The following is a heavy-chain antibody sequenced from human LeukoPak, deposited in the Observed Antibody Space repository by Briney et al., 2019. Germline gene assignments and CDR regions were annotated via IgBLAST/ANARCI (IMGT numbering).Heavy chain of an antibody. Sequence: ASVKVSCKASGYTFTGYYMHWVRQAPGQGLEWMGWINPNSGGTNYAQKFQGRVAMTRDMSTSTVYMELSSLRSEDTAVYYCARDPEDTTMGPGYWGQGTLVTVSS. CDR2: INPNSGGT. CDR3: ARDPEDTTMGPGY. V-gene: IGHV1-2*02. CDR1: GYTFTGYY. D-gene: IGHD5-18*01. J-gene: IGHJ4*02.